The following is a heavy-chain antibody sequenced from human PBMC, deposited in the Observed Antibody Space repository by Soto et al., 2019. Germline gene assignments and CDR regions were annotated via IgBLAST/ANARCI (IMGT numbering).Heavy chain of an antibody. CDR1: GFIFSNYE. J-gene: IGHJ4*02. Sequence: EVQLVESGGALVQPGGSLRLSCAASGFIFSNYELSWVRQAPGKGLEWVSYIDHTGTTIYYADSVQGRFTISRDNAKNSLYLQMTSLRAEDTAVYYCARGHIVATILDYWGQGTLVNVSS. CDR3: ARGHIVATILDY. CDR2: IDHTGTTI. D-gene: IGHD5-12*01. V-gene: IGHV3-48*03.